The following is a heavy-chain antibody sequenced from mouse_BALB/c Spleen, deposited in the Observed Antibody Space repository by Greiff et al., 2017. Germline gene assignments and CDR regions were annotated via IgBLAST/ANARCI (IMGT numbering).Heavy chain of an antibody. Sequence: EVQLVESGGGLVQPGGSRKLSCAASGFTFSSFGMHWVRQAPEKGLEWVAYISSGSSTIYYADTVKGRFTISRDNPKNTLFLQMTSLRSEDTAMYYCARELGEGYFDDWGQGTTLTVSA. CDR3: ARELGEGYFDD. CDR1: GFTFSSFG. CDR2: ISSGSSTI. V-gene: IGHV5-17*02. D-gene: IGHD4-1*01. J-gene: IGHJ2*01.